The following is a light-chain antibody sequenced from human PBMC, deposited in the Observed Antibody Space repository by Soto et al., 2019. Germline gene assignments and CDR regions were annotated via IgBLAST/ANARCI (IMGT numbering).Light chain of an antibody. Sequence: QMTQSPSTLSASEGDRVTITCWASQSVGSWLAWHQQKPGRAPKVLVYKASNLQDGVPSRFSGSGSGTEFTLTISSLQPDDVGTYFCHQYSRYPWTFGQGTKVEIK. CDR1: QSVGSW. J-gene: IGKJ1*01. CDR2: KAS. CDR3: HQYSRYPWT. V-gene: IGKV1-5*03.